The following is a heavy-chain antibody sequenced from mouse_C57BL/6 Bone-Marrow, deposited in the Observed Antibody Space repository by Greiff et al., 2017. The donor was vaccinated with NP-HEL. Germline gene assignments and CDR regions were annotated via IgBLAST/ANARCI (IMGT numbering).Heavy chain of an antibody. CDR1: GYTFTDYE. V-gene: IGHV1-15*01. CDR2: IDPETGGT. D-gene: IGHD1-1*01. J-gene: IGHJ2*01. CDR3: TRGGLLR. Sequence: VQLQESGAELVRPGASVTLSCKASGYTFTDYEMHWVKQTPVHGLEWIGAIDPETGGTAYNQKFTGKAILTADKSSSTAYMELRSLTSEDSAVYYCTRGGLLRWGQGTTLTVSS.